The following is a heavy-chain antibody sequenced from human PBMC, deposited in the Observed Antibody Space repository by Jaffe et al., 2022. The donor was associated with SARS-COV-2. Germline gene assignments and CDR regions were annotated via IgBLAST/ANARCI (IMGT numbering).Heavy chain of an antibody. CDR2: IIPIFGTA. CDR3: ARDRMAPKYCTNGVCYKEGGGSNYYYGMDV. CDR1: GGTFSSYA. D-gene: IGHD2-8*01. V-gene: IGHV1-69*01. J-gene: IGHJ6*02. Sequence: QVQLVQSGAEVKKPGSSVKVSCKASGGTFSSYAISWVRQAPGQGLEWMGGIIPIFGTANYAQKFQGRVTITADESTSTAYMELSSLRSEDTAVYYCARDRMAPKYCTNGVCYKEGGGSNYYYGMDVWGQGTTVTVSS.